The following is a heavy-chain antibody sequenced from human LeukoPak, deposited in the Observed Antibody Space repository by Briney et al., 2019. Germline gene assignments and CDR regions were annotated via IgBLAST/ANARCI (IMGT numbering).Heavy chain of an antibody. J-gene: IGHJ6*03. D-gene: IGHD6-6*01. CDR1: GGTFSSYA. Sequence: GASVKVSCKASGGTFSSYAISWVRQAPGQGLEWMGGIIPIFGTANYAQKFQGRVTITTDESTSTAYMELSSLRSEDTAVYYCARGIAARRAYYMDVWGKGTTVTVSS. V-gene: IGHV1-69*05. CDR3: ARGIAARRAYYMDV. CDR2: IIPIFGTA.